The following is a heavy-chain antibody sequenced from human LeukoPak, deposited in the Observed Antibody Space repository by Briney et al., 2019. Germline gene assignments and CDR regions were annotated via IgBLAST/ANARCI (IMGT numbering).Heavy chain of an antibody. J-gene: IGHJ4*02. V-gene: IGHV4-34*01. CDR3: ARDGAGSGTYNFDY. D-gene: IGHD3-10*01. Sequence: NTSETLSLTCAVYGGSFSGYYWSWIRQPPGKGLEWIGEINHSGSTNYTPSLKSRVSMSVDTSKDQFSLKLSSVTAADTAVYYCARDGAGSGTYNFDYWGQGTLVTVSS. CDR2: INHSGST. CDR1: GGSFSGYY.